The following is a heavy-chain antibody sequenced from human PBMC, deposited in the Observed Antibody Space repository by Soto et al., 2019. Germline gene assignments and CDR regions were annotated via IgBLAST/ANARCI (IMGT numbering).Heavy chain of an antibody. V-gene: IGHV3-23*01. J-gene: IGHJ4*02. D-gene: IGHD1-26*01. CDR1: GFTFSSYA. Sequence: EVQLLESGGGLVQPGGSLRLSCAASGFTFSSYAMRWVRQAPVKGLEWVSAISGSGGSTYYADSGKGRFTISRDNSKNTLYLQMNRLRAEDTAVYYCARRGSGSYSDYGGQGTLVTVSS. CDR2: ISGSGGST. CDR3: ARRGSGSYSDY.